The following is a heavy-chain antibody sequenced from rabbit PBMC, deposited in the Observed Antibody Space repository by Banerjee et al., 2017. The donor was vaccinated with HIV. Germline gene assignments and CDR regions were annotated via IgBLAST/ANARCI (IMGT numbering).Heavy chain of an antibody. Sequence: QEQLEESGGGLVKPGGTLTLTCKASGIDFSNKAVMCWVRQAPGKGLEWIACINTISGDTVYATWAKGRFTISKASWTTVTLQMTSLTAADTATYFCARSVVGYGYANDLWGQGTLVTVS. CDR3: ARSVVGYGYANDL. V-gene: IGHV1S45*01. CDR2: INTISGDT. J-gene: IGHJ4*01. CDR1: GIDFSNKAV. D-gene: IGHD6-1*01.